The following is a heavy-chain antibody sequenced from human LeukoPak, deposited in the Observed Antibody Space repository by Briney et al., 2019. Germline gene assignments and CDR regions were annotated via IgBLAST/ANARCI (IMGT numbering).Heavy chain of an antibody. D-gene: IGHD6-19*01. J-gene: IGHJ6*03. CDR2: IIPSDGFT. V-gene: IGHV1-46*01. CDR3: ARDLRYSSGWSASGMDV. CDR1: GYTFSSYY. Sequence: ASVKVSCKASGYTFSSYYVHWVRQAPGQGLEWMGMIIPSDGFTSYAQKFQGRVTMTRDTSTSTAYMELRSLRSDDTAVYYCARDLRYSSGWSASGMDVWGKGTTVTISS.